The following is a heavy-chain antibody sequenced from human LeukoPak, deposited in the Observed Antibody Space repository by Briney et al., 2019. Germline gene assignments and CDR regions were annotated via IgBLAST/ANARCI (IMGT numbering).Heavy chain of an antibody. J-gene: IGHJ5*02. D-gene: IGHD3-3*01. CDR1: GFTFSSYS. CDR3: ARTLTVCGFGP. Sequence: GGSLRLSCAASGFTFSSYSMNWVRHAPGKGLEWVSSISSSSYIYYADSVKGRFTISRDNAKNSLYLQMNSLRAEDTAVYYCARTLTVCGFGPWGQGTLVTVSS. CDR2: ISSSSYI. V-gene: IGHV3-21*01.